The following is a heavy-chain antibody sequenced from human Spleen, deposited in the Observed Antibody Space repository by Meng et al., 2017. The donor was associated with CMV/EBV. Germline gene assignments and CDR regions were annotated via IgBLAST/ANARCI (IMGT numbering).Heavy chain of an antibody. V-gene: IGHV4-61*01. J-gene: IGHJ4*02. CDR3: AGNRGREGIFDL. D-gene: IGHD1-26*01. CDR2: VYYSAST. CDR1: GDSVRSGSHY. Sequence: SETLSLTCTVSGDSVRSGSHYWSWLRQSPGRGLEWIGHVYYSASTDYNPSLESRVTISVDTSKNQFSLKLRSLTAADTAVYYCAGNRGREGIFDLWGQGTLVTVSS.